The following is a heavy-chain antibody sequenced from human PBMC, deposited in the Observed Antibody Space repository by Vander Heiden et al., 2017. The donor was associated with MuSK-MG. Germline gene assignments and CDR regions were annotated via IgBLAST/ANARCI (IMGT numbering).Heavy chain of an antibody. CDR3: ARRGFDSPRVGAHVAYYFDY. D-gene: IGHD3-22*01. V-gene: IGHV5-51*01. CDR2: IYPGDSDT. Sequence: PGKGLEWMGIIYPGDSDTRYSPSFQGQVTISADKSISTAYLQWSSLKASDTAMYYCARRGFDSPRVGAHVAYYFDYWGQGTLVTVSS. J-gene: IGHJ4*02.